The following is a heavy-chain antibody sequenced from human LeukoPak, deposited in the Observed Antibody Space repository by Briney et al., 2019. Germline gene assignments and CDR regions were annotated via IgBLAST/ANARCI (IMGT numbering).Heavy chain of an antibody. D-gene: IGHD3-22*01. CDR1: GGSFSGYY. CDR3: ARAASSGQTDAFDI. CDR2: INHSGST. Sequence: PSETLSLTCAVYGGSFSGYYWSWIRQPPGKGLEWIGEINHSGSTNYNPSLKSRVTISVDTSKNQFSLKLSSVTAADTAVYYCARAASSGQTDAFDIWGQGTMVTVSS. J-gene: IGHJ3*02. V-gene: IGHV4-34*01.